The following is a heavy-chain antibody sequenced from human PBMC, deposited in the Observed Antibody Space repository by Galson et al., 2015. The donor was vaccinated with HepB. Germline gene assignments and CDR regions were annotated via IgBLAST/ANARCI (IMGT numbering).Heavy chain of an antibody. Sequence: SCKASGYTFIDYFIRWVRQAPGQGLEWMGRINPNSGDTNYAQKFQGRVSVTRDTSISTAYMELSRLTSDDTAMYYCAALKALIQGVISDYWGQGTLVTVSS. V-gene: IGHV1-2*06. D-gene: IGHD3-10*01. CDR2: INPNSGDT. CDR1: GYTFIDYF. J-gene: IGHJ4*02. CDR3: AALKALIQGVISDY.